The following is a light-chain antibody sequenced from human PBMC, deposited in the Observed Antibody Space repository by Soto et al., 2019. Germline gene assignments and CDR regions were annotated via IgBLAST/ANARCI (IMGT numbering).Light chain of an antibody. CDR3: SSFTNTITRYA. Sequence: QSVLTQPPSASGTPGQRVTISCSGSTSNIGSNYVYWYQQFPGTAPKLLIFGKNRRPSGVPDRFSGSKSDTSASLAISGLRSEDEADYYCSSFTNTITRYAFGTGTKVTVL. V-gene: IGLV1-47*02. CDR2: GKN. CDR1: TSNIGSNY. J-gene: IGLJ1*01.